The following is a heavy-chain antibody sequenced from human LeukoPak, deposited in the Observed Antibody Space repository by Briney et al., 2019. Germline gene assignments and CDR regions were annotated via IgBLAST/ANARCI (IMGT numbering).Heavy chain of an antibody. CDR3: ARGNDSSGYYYFFDY. CDR1: GFTYSSYE. J-gene: IGHJ4*02. Sequence: PGGSLRLSCAASGFTYSSYEMNWVRQAPGKGLEWVSYISSSGGAIYYADSVKGRFTISRDNSKNTLYLQMVNLRPEDMAVYYCARGNDSSGYYYFFDYWGQGTLVTVSS. D-gene: IGHD3-22*01. V-gene: IGHV3-48*03. CDR2: ISSSGGAI.